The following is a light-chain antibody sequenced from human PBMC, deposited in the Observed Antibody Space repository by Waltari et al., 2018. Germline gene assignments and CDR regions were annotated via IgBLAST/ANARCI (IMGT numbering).Light chain of an antibody. CDR1: QDISHY. Sequence: DIQMTQSPSSLSASVGERVTLTCRASQDISHYLSWYQKKPGEPLKRLIYSTSRVESGVPSRFSGSGSGTEFTLTISSLQPEDFVVYFCLQYDTRPLTFGGGTRVEIK. J-gene: IGKJ4*01. V-gene: IGKV1-17*01. CDR3: LQYDTRPLT. CDR2: STS.